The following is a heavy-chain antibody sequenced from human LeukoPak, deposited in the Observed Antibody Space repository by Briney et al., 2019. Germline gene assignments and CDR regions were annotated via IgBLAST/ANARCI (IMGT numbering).Heavy chain of an antibody. Sequence: GASVKVSCKASGYTFTSYYMHWVRQAPGQGLEWMGIINPSGGSTSYAQKFQGRVTMTRDTSTSTVYMELRSLRSDDTAVYYCARDRDPSSPYDAFDIWGQGTMVTVSS. CDR1: GYTFTSYY. J-gene: IGHJ3*02. CDR3: ARDRDPSSPYDAFDI. CDR2: INPSGGST. D-gene: IGHD3-10*01. V-gene: IGHV1-46*01.